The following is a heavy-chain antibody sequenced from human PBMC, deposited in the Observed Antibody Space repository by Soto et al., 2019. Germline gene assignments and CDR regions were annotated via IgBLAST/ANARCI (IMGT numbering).Heavy chain of an antibody. Sequence: EVQLVESGGGLVQPGGSLRLSCAASGLIFSDHYMDWVRQAPGKGLEWVGRSRNKVNSYTTEYATSVKDRFTISRDDSGNSLFLQMNSLKTEDTAIYYCARVFCSGTNCAYGMDVWGRGTTVTVSS. V-gene: IGHV3-72*01. J-gene: IGHJ6*02. D-gene: IGHD2-2*01. CDR3: ARVFCSGTNCAYGMDV. CDR2: SRNKVNSYTT. CDR1: GLIFSDHY.